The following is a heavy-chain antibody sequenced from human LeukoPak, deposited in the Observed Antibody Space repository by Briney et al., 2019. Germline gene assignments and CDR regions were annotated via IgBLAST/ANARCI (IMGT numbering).Heavy chain of an antibody. CDR2: IMPISDIV. Sequence: GSSVKVSCKASGDTFSNLAIAWVRQAPGQGLEWMGRIMPISDIVKYAQKFQGRVTLTADTSTSTAYMELRSLRSDDTAVYYCARDRGYSSGWSDFDYWGRGTLVTVSS. V-gene: IGHV1-69*04. CDR3: ARDRGYSSGWSDFDY. J-gene: IGHJ4*02. CDR1: GDTFSNLA. D-gene: IGHD6-19*01.